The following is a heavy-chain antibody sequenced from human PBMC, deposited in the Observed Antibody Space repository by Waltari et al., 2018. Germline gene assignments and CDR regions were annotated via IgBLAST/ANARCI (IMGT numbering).Heavy chain of an antibody. CDR2: IYYSGST. Sequence: QVQLQESGPGLVKPSETLSLTSTVSGGSISSYYWSWIRQPPGKGLEWIGYIYYSGSTNYNPSLKSRVTISVDTSKNQFSLRLSSVTAADTAVYYCARLRGYSYGFDYWGQGTPVTVSS. J-gene: IGHJ4*02. D-gene: IGHD5-18*01. CDR3: ARLRGYSYGFDY. V-gene: IGHV4-59*01. CDR1: GGSISSYY.